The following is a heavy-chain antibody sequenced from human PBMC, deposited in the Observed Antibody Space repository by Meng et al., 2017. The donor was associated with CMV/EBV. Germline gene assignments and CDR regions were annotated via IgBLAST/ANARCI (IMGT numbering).Heavy chain of an antibody. CDR2: ISSSGSTI. CDR1: GFTFSSYE. CDR3: ARDRIAAAGTGAFDI. V-gene: IGHV3-48*03. Sequence: GESLKISCAASGFTFSSYEMNWVRQAPAKGLEWVSYISSSGSTIYYADSVKGRFTISRDNAKNSLYLQMNSLRAEDTAVYYCARDRIAAAGTGAFDIWGQGTMVTVSS. J-gene: IGHJ3*02. D-gene: IGHD6-13*01.